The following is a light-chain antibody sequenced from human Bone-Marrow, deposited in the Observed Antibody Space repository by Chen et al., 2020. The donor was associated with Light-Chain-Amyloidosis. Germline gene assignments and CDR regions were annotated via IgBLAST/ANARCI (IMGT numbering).Light chain of an antibody. V-gene: IGLV3-21*02. J-gene: IGLJ3*02. CDR2: DDS. CDR3: QVWDRSSDRPV. Sequence: SYVLTQPSSVSVAPGQTATIACGGNNIGSTSVHWYQQTPGQAPLLVVYDDSDRPSGIPERLSGSHSGNTATLTISRVEGGDEADYYCQVWDRSSDRPVFGGGTKLTVL. CDR1: NIGSTS.